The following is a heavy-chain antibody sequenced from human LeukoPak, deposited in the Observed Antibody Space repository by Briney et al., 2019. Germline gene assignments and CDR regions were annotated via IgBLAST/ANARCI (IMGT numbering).Heavy chain of an antibody. CDR1: GFTFSNHW. D-gene: IGHD6-19*01. Sequence: GGSLRLSCAASGFTFSNHWMSWVRQAPGKGLEWLANIQQDGNVKNYVDSVKGRFTISRDNAKNSVYLQMSSLRAEDTAVYYCAKEDGWYRDYWGQGTLVTVSS. V-gene: IGHV3-7*01. CDR3: AKEDGWYRDY. CDR2: IQQDGNVK. J-gene: IGHJ4*02.